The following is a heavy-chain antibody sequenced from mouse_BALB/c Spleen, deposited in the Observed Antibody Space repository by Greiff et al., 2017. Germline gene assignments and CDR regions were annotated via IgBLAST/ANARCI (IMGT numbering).Heavy chain of an antibody. CDR3: ARGGDYDYAMDY. CDR2: INPYNGDT. J-gene: IGHJ4*01. Sequence: EVQVVESGPELVKPGASVKISCKASGYSFTGYFMNWVMQSHGKSLEWIGRINPYNGDTFYNQKFKGKATLTVDKSSSTAHMELRSLASEDSAVYYCARGGDYDYAMDYWGQGTSVTVSS. CDR1: GYSFTGYF. D-gene: IGHD2-4*01. V-gene: IGHV1-20*02.